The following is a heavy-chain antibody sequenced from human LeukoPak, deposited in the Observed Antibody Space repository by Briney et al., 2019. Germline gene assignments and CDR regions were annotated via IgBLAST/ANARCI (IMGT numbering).Heavy chain of an antibody. J-gene: IGHJ4*02. Sequence: LXLSXVASGFTFNTYSMNWVRQAPGKGLEWISYISSNSSTIFYADSVKGRFTLSRDNARNSLYLQINSLTAEDTAVYYCARDGIMDYWGQGTLVTVSS. CDR1: GFTFNTYS. V-gene: IGHV3-48*04. CDR3: ARDGIMDY. D-gene: IGHD1-14*01. CDR2: ISSNSSTI.